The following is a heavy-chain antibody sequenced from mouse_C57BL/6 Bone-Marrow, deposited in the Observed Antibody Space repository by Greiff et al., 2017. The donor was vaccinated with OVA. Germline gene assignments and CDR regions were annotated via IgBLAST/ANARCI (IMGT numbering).Heavy chain of an antibody. D-gene: IGHD3-3*01. V-gene: IGHV1-76*01. J-gene: IGHJ3*01. CDR1: GYTFTDYY. CDR3: ARSRGRKGLAY. CDR2: IYPGSGNT. Sequence: QVQLKQSGAELVRPGASVKLSCKASGYTFTDYYINWVKQRPGQGLEWIARIYPGSGNTYYNEKFKGKATLTAEKSSSTAYMQLSSLTSEDSAVYFCARSRGRKGLAYWGQGTLVTVSA.